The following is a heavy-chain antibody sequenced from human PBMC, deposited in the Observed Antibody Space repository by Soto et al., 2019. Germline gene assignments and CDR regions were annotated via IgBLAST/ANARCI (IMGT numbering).Heavy chain of an antibody. Sequence: EVQLLESGGDLVQPGGSLRLSCAASGFTFSNYAMYWVRQAPGKGLDWVSAISGSGGGTYYADSVKGRFTISRDNSKNTLYLEVDSLRAEDTAVYHCDKSYLADSATSGVDYWGQGTLVTVSS. CDR2: ISGSGGGT. V-gene: IGHV3-23*01. CDR1: GFTFSNYA. J-gene: IGHJ4*02. CDR3: DKSYLADSATSGVDY. D-gene: IGHD5-18*01.